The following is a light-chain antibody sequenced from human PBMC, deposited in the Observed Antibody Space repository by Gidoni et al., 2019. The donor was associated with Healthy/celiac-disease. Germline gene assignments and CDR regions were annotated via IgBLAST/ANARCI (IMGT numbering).Light chain of an antibody. CDR3: HHSSSLPLT. CDR2: YAS. CDR1: QSIGSS. V-gene: IGKV6D-21*02. J-gene: IGKJ4*01. Sequence: EIVLTQSPDFQSVTPKEKVTITCRASQSIGSSLHSYQQKPDQSPKLLIKYASQSISGVPARFGGGGSGTDFTLTINSVDAEDAAAYYCHHSSSLPLTFGGXTKVEIK.